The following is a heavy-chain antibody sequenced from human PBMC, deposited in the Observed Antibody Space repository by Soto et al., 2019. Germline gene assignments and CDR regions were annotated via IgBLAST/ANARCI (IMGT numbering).Heavy chain of an antibody. CDR1: GGSISSDDYY. CDR2: IYHSGST. CDR3: ARISSGYDY. D-gene: IGHD3-22*01. J-gene: IGHJ4*02. V-gene: IGHV4-30-2*01. Sequence: SETLSLTCTVSGGSISSDDYYWSWIRQPPGKGLEWIGYIYHSGSTYYNPSLKSRVTISVDRSKNQFSLKLSSVTAADTAVYYCARISSGYDYWGQGTLVTVSS.